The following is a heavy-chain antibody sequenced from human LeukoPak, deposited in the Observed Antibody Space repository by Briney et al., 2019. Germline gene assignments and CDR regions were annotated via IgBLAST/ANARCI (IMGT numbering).Heavy chain of an antibody. CDR1: GASISTSY. Sequence: PSETLSLTCTVSGASISTSYWYWIRQPPGKGLEWIGYIHYSGDINYNPSLKSRVTISAYTSKNQLSLKLSSVPAADTAVYYCAREPGFDSSGYLNWFDPWGQGTLVTVSS. D-gene: IGHD3-22*01. J-gene: IGHJ5*02. V-gene: IGHV4-59*01. CDR2: IHYSGDI. CDR3: AREPGFDSSGYLNWFDP.